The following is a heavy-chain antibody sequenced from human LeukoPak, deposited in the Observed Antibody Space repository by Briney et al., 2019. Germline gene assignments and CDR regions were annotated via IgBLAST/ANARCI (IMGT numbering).Heavy chain of an antibody. CDR1: GYRFTTYY. V-gene: IGHV1-46*01. CDR3: AREDSYASNYFDY. CDR2: INPSGGRT. D-gene: IGHD5-18*01. Sequence: ASVKLSCKASGYRFTTYYMHWVRQAPGQGLEWMGMINPSGGRTIYAQKFQGRVTMTRDTSTNTVYMELSSLRSEDTAVYYCAREDSYASNYFDYWGQGTLVTVSS. J-gene: IGHJ4*02.